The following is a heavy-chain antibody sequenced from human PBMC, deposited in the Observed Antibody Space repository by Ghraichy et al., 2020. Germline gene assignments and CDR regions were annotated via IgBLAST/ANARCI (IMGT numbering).Heavy chain of an antibody. CDR2: INPSGGST. D-gene: IGHD3-10*01. CDR3: ARGGGYGSGSYAKGAPQGYFDY. CDR1: GYTFTSYY. J-gene: IGHJ4*02. Sequence: ASVKVSCKASGYTFTSYYMHWVRQAPGQGLEWMGIINPSGGSTSYAQKFQGRVTMTRDTSTSTVYMELSSLRSEDTAVYYCARGGGYGSGSYAKGAPQGYFDYWGQGTLVTVSS. V-gene: IGHV1-46*01.